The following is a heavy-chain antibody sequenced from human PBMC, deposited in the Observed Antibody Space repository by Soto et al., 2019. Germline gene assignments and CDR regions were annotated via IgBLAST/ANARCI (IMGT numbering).Heavy chain of an antibody. CDR2: IYWDDDK. J-gene: IGHJ6*02. CDR3: AHSPLIWDGPKYYYGMDV. V-gene: IGHV2-5*02. CDR1: GFSLSTSGVG. D-gene: IGHD3-16*01. Sequence: GSGPTLVNPTQTLTLTCTFSGFSLSTSGVGVGWIRQPPGKALEWLALIYWDDDKRYSPSLKSRLTITKDTSKNQVVLTMTNMDPVDTATYYCAHSPLIWDGPKYYYGMDVWGQGTTVTVSS.